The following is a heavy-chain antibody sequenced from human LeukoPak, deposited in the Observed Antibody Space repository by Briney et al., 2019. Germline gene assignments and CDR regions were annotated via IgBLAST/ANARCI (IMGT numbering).Heavy chain of an antibody. CDR3: ARDRLGRGLDY. CDR1: GFTFSSYA. CDR2: ISYDGSNK. J-gene: IGHJ4*02. D-gene: IGHD3-10*01. Sequence: GGSLRLSCAASGFTFSSYAMHWVRQAPGKGLEWVAVISYDGSNKYYADSVKGRFTISRDNSKNTLYLQMNSLRAEDTAVYYCARDRLGRGLDYWGQGTLVTVSP. V-gene: IGHV3-30-3*01.